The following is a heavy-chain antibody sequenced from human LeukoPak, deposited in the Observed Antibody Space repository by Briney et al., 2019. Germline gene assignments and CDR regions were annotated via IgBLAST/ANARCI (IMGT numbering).Heavy chain of an antibody. D-gene: IGHD3-10*01. Sequence: GGSLRLSCAASGFTFSSYSMNWVRQAPGKGLEWVSSISSSSSYIYYADSVKGRFTISRDNAKNSLYLQMNSLRAEDTAVYYCARGMQSWDYYGMVVWGQGTTVTVSS. CDR3: ARGMQSWDYYGMVV. V-gene: IGHV3-21*01. CDR2: ISSSSSYI. CDR1: GFTFSSYS. J-gene: IGHJ6*02.